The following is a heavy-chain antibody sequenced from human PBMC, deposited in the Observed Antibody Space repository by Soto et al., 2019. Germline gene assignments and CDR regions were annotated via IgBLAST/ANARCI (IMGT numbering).Heavy chain of an antibody. V-gene: IGHV5-51*01. CDR3: ARLRVALEYYDYYFDY. CDR1: GYSFTSYW. D-gene: IGHD5-12*01. Sequence: PGESLNISCKGSGYSFTSYWIGWVRQMPGKGLEWMGIIYPGDSDTRYSPSFQGQVTISADKSISTAYLQWSSLKASDTAMYYCARLRVALEYYDYYFDYWGQGTLVTVSS. CDR2: IYPGDSDT. J-gene: IGHJ4*02.